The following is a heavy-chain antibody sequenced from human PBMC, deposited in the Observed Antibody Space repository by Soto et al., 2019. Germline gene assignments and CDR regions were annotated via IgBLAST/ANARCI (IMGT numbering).Heavy chain of an antibody. D-gene: IGHD5-18*01. CDR2: ISGSGGDT. V-gene: IGHV3-23*01. CDR1: GFTFYSYA. Sequence: PGGSLRLSCAASGFTFYSYAMSWVRQAPGKGLEWVSAISGSGGDTYYADSVKGRFPISRVNSKNTLYLQMNSLRAEDTAVSYPANRDSSMVTSHYYGMDVRGQGTTVTVSS. J-gene: IGHJ6*02. CDR3: ANRDSSMVTSHYYGMDV.